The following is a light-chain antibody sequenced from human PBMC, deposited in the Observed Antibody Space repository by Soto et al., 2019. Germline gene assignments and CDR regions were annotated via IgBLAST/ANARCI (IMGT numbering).Light chain of an antibody. CDR3: QQSYSTLMYT. J-gene: IGKJ2*01. CDR2: AAS. V-gene: IGKV1-39*01. CDR1: QSIDNY. Sequence: DIQMTQSPSSLSASVGDRVTITCRASQSIDNYLNWYQQKPGKAPKLLIYAASSLQSGIPSRFSGSGSGTECTLTISSLQPEDFATYYCQQSYSTLMYTFGQGTKLDIK.